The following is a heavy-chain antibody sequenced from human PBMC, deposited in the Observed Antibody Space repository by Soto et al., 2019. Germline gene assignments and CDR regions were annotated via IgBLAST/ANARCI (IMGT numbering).Heavy chain of an antibody. CDR1: GYNFNTYY. D-gene: IGHD4-4*01. CDR3: ARPAATTFLYYQNGLDV. V-gene: IGHV1-46*02. Sequence: ASVKVSCKASGYNFNTYYMQWLRQAPGQGLEWMGTINPSGGRTAYAQKLQGRLTMTRDTSTGTVYMELRSLTSEDTAVYYCARPAATTFLYYQNGLDVWGQGTTVTVSS. J-gene: IGHJ6*02. CDR2: INPSGGRT.